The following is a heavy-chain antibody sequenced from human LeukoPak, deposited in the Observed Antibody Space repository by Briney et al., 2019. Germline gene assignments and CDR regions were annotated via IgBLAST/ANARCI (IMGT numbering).Heavy chain of an antibody. CDR1: GFTFSSYS. CDR2: ISSSSSYI. D-gene: IGHD5-18*01. V-gene: IGHV3-21*01. CDR3: ARGRGYSYGYYFDC. Sequence: GGSLRLSCAASGFTFSSYSMNWVRQAPGKGLEWVSSISSSSSYIYYADSVKGRFTISRDNAKNSLYLQMNSLRAEDTAVYYCARGRGYSYGYYFDCWGQGTLVTVSS. J-gene: IGHJ4*02.